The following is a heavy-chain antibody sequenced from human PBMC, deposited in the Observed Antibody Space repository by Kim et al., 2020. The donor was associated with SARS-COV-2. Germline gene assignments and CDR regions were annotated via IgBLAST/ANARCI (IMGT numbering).Heavy chain of an antibody. CDR3: ARFRTYYGTGLDY. V-gene: IGHV3-30*04. D-gene: IGHD3-3*01. Sequence: GGSLRLSCAASGFTFSSYAMHWVRQAPGKGLEWVAVISYDGSNKYYADSVKGRFTISRDNSKNTLYLQMNSLRAEDTAVYYCARFRTYYGTGLDYWGQGTLVTISS. J-gene: IGHJ4*02. CDR2: ISYDGSNK. CDR1: GFTFSSYA.